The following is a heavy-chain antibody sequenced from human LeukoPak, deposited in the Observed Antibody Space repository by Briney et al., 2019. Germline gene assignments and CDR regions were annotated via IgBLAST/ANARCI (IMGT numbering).Heavy chain of an antibody. Sequence: GGSLRLSCATSGFNFDRYTIHWVRQAPGKGLEWVSLAGWAGGTTSYSDSVRGRFTISRDSGRKSVYLQMNSLTTDDTAFYFCAKELDTMFFDYWGQGALVTVSS. J-gene: IGHJ4*02. CDR2: AGWAGGTT. CDR3: AKELDTMFFDY. D-gene: IGHD3-10*02. CDR1: GFNFDRYT. V-gene: IGHV3-43*01.